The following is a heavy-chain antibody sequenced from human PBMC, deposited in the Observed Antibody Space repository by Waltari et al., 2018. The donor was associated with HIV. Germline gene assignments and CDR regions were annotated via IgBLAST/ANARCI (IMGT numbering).Heavy chain of an antibody. Sequence: QVQLVESGGGVVQPGRSLRLSCAASGFTFSSYAMHWVRQAPGKGLEWVAVISDDGSNKYYADSVKGRFTISRDNSKNTLYLQMNSLRAEDTAVYYCAREVLSWFDPWGQGTLVTVSS. CDR1: GFTFSSYA. V-gene: IGHV3-30*04. CDR2: ISDDGSNK. D-gene: IGHD1-1*01. CDR3: AREVLSWFDP. J-gene: IGHJ5*02.